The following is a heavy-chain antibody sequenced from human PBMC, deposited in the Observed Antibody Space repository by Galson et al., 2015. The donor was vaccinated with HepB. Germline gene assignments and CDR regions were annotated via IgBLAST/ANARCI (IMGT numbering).Heavy chain of an antibody. CDR1: GFTFSSNS. J-gene: IGHJ6*02. CDR3: AIDMGYYGMDV. Sequence: SLRLSCAASGFTFSSNSMNWVRQAPGKGLEWVSFISSSSSYIYYADSVKGRFTISRDNAKNSLYLQMNSLRAEDTAVYYCAIDMGYYGMDVWGQGTTVTFSS. CDR2: ISSSSSYI. V-gene: IGHV3-21*01. D-gene: IGHD3-10*01.